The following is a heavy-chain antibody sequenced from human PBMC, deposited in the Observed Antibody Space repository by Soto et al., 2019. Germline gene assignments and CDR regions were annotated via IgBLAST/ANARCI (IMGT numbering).Heavy chain of an antibody. CDR1: GYTFSNFG. V-gene: IGHV1-18*01. Sequence: ASVKVSCKASGYTFSNFGLSWVRQAPGQGLEWMGWISGYNGNTNSAERFQGRVTMTTDTSTSTAYMEVRSLTSDDTAVYYCARGTPKTGVDYCGQGTLVTVSS. D-gene: IGHD2-8*01. J-gene: IGHJ4*01. CDR3: ARGTPKTGVDY. CDR2: ISGYNGNT.